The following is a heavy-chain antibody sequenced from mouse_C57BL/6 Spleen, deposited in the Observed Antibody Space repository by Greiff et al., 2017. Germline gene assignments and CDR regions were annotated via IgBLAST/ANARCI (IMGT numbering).Heavy chain of an antibody. CDR3: ERGGAFRYFDD. V-gene: IGHV5-4*01. CDR1: GFTFSSYA. J-gene: IGHJ1*03. Sequence: EVQLVESGGGLVKPGGSLKLSCAASGFTFSSYAMSWVRQTPEKRLEWVATISDGGSYTYYPDNVKGRITISRDNANNTLYLQMSHLNSEDTDMYYCERGGAFRYFDDWGTGTTVTVSS. CDR2: ISDGGSYT.